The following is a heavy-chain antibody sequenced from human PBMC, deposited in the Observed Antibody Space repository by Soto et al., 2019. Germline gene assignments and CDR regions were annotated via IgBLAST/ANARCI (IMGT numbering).Heavy chain of an antibody. CDR1: VFTFNNYA. J-gene: IGHJ4*02. CDR3: AKDRLRGNFDY. V-gene: IGHV3-23*01. Sequence: GGSLRLSCAASVFTFNNYAMNWVRQAPGKGLEWVATISGTGGSTYYADSVKGRFTISRDNSKNTLYLQMISLRVEDTAVYYCAKDRLRGNFDYWGQGTQVTVSS. CDR2: ISGTGGST.